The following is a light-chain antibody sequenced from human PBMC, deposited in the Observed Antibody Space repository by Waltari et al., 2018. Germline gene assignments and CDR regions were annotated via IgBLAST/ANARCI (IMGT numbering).Light chain of an antibody. CDR3: NTRDMSGDVV. Sequence: SSELSQDPAVSVALGQTVRITCQGDSLRTYYASWSRQKPGQSPVLIIYGKNNRPSGIPDRFSASSSGNTASLTITGARAEDEADYYCNTRDMSGDVVFGGGTKLTVL. V-gene: IGLV3-19*01. CDR1: SLRTYY. CDR2: GKN. J-gene: IGLJ2*01.